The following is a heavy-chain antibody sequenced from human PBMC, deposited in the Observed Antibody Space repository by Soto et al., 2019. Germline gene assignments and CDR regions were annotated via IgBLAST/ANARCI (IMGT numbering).Heavy chain of an antibody. CDR2: ISGSGGST. CDR1: GFTFSSYA. V-gene: IGHV3-23*01. D-gene: IGHD5-12*01. CDR3: AXXRXPYXXVXXAELDY. J-gene: IGHJ4*02. Sequence: EVQLLESGGALVQPGGSLRLSCAASGFTFSSYAMSWVRQAPGKGLEWVSAISGSGGSTYYADSVKGRFTISRDNSKNTLYLQMNSLRAEDMAVYYXAXXRXPYXXVXXAELDYWXQGTLVTVSS.